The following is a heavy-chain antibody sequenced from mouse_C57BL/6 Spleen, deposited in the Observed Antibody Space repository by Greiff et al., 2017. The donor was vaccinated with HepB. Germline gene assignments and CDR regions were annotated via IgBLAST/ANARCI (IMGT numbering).Heavy chain of an antibody. CDR1: GYTFTSYW. D-gene: IGHD1-1*01. J-gene: IGHJ2*01. CDR2: IDPSDSYT. CDR3: ARSFITTVGGSFDY. V-gene: IGHV1-50*01. Sequence: VQLQQPGAELVKPGASVKLSCKASGYTFTSYWMQWVKQRPGQGLEWIGEIDPSDSYTNYNQKFKGKATLTVDTSSSTAYMQLSSLTSEDSAVYYCARSFITTVGGSFDYWGQGTTLTVSS.